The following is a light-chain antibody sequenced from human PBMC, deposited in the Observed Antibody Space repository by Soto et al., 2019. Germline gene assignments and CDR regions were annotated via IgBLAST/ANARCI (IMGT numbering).Light chain of an antibody. CDR3: QQRSNWPWT. J-gene: IGKJ1*01. CDR1: QGVSSY. Sequence: EIVLTQSPATLSLSPGERATLSCRASQGVSSYLAWYQQKPGQAPRLLIYDASNRATGIPARFSGSGSGTDFTLTISSLETEDFAVYYCQQRSNWPWTFGQGTKVDIK. CDR2: DAS. V-gene: IGKV3-11*01.